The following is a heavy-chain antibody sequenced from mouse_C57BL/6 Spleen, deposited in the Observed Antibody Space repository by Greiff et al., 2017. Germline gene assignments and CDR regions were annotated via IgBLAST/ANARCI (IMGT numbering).Heavy chain of an antibody. CDR3: ARGDYGSSYWFAY. D-gene: IGHD1-1*01. CDR1: GYTFPSYW. CDR2: IAPNSGGT. V-gene: IGHV1-72*01. J-gene: IGHJ3*01. Sequence: VQLQQPGAELVKPGASVKLSCKASGYTFPSYWMHWVTQRPGRGLEWIGRIAPNSGGTKYNEKFKSKATLTVDKPSSTAYMQLSSLTSEDSAVYYCARGDYGSSYWFAYWGQGTLVTVSA.